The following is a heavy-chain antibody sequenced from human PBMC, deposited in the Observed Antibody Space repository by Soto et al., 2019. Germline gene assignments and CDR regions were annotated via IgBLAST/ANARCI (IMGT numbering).Heavy chain of an antibody. CDR3: AKVGEPNNRWPRSFDY. CDR2: ISGSGGST. V-gene: IGHV3-23*01. J-gene: IGHJ4*02. Sequence: GGSLRLSCAASGFTFSSYAMSWVRQAPGKGLEWVSAISGSGGSTYYADSVKGRFTISRDNSKNTLYLQMNSLRAEDTAVYYCAKVGEPNNRWPRSFDYWGQGTLVTVSS. CDR1: GFTFSSYA. D-gene: IGHD3-10*01.